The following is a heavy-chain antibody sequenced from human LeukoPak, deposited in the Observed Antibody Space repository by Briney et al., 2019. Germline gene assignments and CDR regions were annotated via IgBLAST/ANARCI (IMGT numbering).Heavy chain of an antibody. D-gene: IGHD1-26*01. CDR3: ARSASGTFLAFDI. CDR2: IPTSGAST. Sequence: PGGSLRLSCVGSGFTFSDSHMSWVRQAPGKGPEWVSAIPTSGASTYYADSVKGRFTISRDNSKNTLYLRMTGLRVEDTALYYCARSASGTFLAFDIWGQGTVVTVSS. J-gene: IGHJ3*02. CDR1: GFTFSDSH. V-gene: IGHV3-23*01.